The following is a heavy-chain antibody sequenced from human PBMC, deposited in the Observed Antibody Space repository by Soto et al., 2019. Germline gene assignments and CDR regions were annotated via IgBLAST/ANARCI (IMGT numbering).Heavy chain of an antibody. J-gene: IGHJ5*02. Sequence: SETLSLTCAVYGGSFSGYYWSWIRQSPGKGLEWIGEINHSGSTNYNPSLKSRVTISVDRSKNQFSLKLSSVTAADTAVYYCARETYGDYVGYFDPWGQGTLVTVSS. CDR1: GGSFSGYY. D-gene: IGHD4-17*01. V-gene: IGHV4-34*01. CDR3: ARETYGDYVGYFDP. CDR2: INHSGST.